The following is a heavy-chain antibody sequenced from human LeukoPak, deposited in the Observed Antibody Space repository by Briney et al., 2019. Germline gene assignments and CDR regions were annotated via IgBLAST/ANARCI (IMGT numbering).Heavy chain of an antibody. CDR1: GFTFSSYG. D-gene: IGHD2-15*01. Sequence: PGGSLRLPCEASGFTFSSYGMQWVRQAPGKGLEWVAVIWYDGSNKYYADSVKGRFTISRDNSKNTLYLQMNSLRAEDTSVYYCPRAAAYCSGGSCYCSYYYYVMDVWGQGTTVTVSS. CDR3: PRAAAYCSGGSCYCSYYYYVMDV. V-gene: IGHV3-33*01. J-gene: IGHJ6*02. CDR2: IWYDGSNK.